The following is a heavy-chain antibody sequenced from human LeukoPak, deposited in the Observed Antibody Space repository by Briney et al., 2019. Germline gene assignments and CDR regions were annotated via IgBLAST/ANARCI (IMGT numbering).Heavy chain of an antibody. Sequence: GGSLRLSCAASGFTFSSYAMHWVRQAPGKGLEYVSAISSNGGSTYYANSVKGRFTISRDNAKNSLYLQMNSLRAEDTALYYCAKAVATRMVFDYWGQGTLVTVSS. CDR1: GFTFSSYA. CDR3: AKAVATRMVFDY. CDR2: ISSNGGST. J-gene: IGHJ4*02. D-gene: IGHD5-12*01. V-gene: IGHV3-64*01.